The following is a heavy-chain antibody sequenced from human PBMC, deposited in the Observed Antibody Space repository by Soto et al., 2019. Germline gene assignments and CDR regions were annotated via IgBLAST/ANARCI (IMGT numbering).Heavy chain of an antibody. Sequence: EVQLVESGGGLVQPGGSLRLSCAASGFTFSSYAMHWVRQAPGKGLEYVSEISSDGGSTFYADSVKGRFTISRDNSKNTLYLRMGSLRVEDMAVYFCARVKGCSSTTCRGPFDYWGRGSLVTVSS. J-gene: IGHJ4*02. V-gene: IGHV3-64*07. CDR1: GFTFSSYA. D-gene: IGHD2-2*01. CDR2: ISSDGGST. CDR3: ARVKGCSSTTCRGPFDY.